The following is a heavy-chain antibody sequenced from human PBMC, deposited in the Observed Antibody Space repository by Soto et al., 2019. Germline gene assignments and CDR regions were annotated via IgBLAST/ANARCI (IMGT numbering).Heavy chain of an antibody. CDR3: AREVGAAAGTGYYYYYMDV. V-gene: IGHV1-8*01. CDR1: GYTFTSYD. D-gene: IGHD6-13*01. J-gene: IGHJ6*03. CDR2: MNPNSGNT. Sequence: QVQLVQSGAEVKKPGASVKVSCKASGYTFTSYDINWVRQATGQGLEWMGWMNPNSGNTGYAQKFQGRVTTTRNTSISTAYMELSSLRSEDTAVYYCAREVGAAAGTGYYYYYMDVWGKGTTVTVSS.